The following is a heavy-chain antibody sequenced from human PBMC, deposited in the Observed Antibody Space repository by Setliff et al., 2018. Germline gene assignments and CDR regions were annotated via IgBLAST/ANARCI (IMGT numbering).Heavy chain of an antibody. Sequence: SETLSLTCAVYGGSFSGYYWSWIRQPPGKGLEWIGEINHSGSTSYNPSLKSRVTISVDTSKNQFSLKLSSVTAADTAVYYCARKSRNIVVVPAAVIYYYYYYMDVWGKGTTVTVSS. CDR2: INHSGST. CDR1: GGSFSGYY. J-gene: IGHJ6*03. V-gene: IGHV4-34*01. CDR3: ARKSRNIVVVPAAVIYYYYYYMDV. D-gene: IGHD2-2*01.